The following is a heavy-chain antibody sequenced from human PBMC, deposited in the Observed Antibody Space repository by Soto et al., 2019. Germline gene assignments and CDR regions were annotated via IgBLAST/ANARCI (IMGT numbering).Heavy chain of an antibody. V-gene: IGHV1-8*01. CDR3: ARMSVRRNYYYMDV. CDR1: GYTFTSYD. CDR2: MNPNSGNT. J-gene: IGHJ6*03. D-gene: IGHD3-10*01. Sequence: ASVKVSCKASGYTFTSYDINWVRQATGQGLEWMGWMNPNSGNTGYAQKFQGRVTMTRNTSISTAYMELSSLRSEDTAVYYCARMSVRRNYYYMDVWGKGTTVTVSS.